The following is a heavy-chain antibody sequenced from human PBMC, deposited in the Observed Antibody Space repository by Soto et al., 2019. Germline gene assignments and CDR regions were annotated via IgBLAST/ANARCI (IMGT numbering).Heavy chain of an antibody. J-gene: IGHJ3*02. D-gene: IGHD5-12*01. CDR3: ARVYDLGYTDI. V-gene: IGHV4-31*03. CDR1: GGSISSGGYY. Sequence: SETLSLTRTVSGGSISSGGYYWSWIRQHPGKGLEWIGYIYYSGSTYYNPSLKSRVTISVDTSKNQFSLKLSSVTAADTAVYYCARVYDLGYTDIWGQGTMVTVSS. CDR2: IYYSGST.